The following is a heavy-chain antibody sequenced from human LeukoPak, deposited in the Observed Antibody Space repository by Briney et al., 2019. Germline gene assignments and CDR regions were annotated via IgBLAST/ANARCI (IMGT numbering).Heavy chain of an antibody. Sequence: SETLSLTCAVYGGSLSGYYWSWIRQPPGKGLEWIGEINHSGSTNYNPSLKSRLTISVDTSKNQFSLKLSSVTAADTAVYYCARLPGAAILGGYYFDYWGQGTLVTVSS. V-gene: IGHV4-34*01. CDR1: GGSLSGYY. CDR3: ARLPGAAILGGYYFDY. D-gene: IGHD5-24*01. CDR2: INHSGST. J-gene: IGHJ4*02.